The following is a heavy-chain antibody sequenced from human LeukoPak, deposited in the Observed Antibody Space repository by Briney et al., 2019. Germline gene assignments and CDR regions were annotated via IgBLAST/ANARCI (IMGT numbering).Heavy chain of an antibody. CDR2: INPSGGST. Sequence: ASVKVSCKASGYTFNNHYMYWVRQAPGQGLEWMGVINPSGGSTSYTQKFQGRVTMTRDTSTRAVYMEVNSLRSEDTAVYYCARQGTYSSAIGMGYWGQGTLVTVSS. CDR3: ARQGTYSSAIGMGY. V-gene: IGHV1-46*02. J-gene: IGHJ4*02. D-gene: IGHD6-19*01. CDR1: GYTFNNHY.